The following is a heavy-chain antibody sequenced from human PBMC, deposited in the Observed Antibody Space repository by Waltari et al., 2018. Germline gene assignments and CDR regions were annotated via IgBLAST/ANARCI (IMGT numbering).Heavy chain of an antibody. Sequence: EVQLVESGGGLVKPGGSLRLSCAASGFTFSSYSMNWVRQAPGKGLEWVSSISSSSSYIDYACSVKPRFTISRDNATNSLYLQMNSLRAEDTAVYYCAREGCIYSYGTSFDPWGQGTLVTVSS. D-gene: IGHD5-18*01. CDR1: GFTFSSYS. V-gene: IGHV3-21*01. CDR3: AREGCIYSYGTSFDP. J-gene: IGHJ5*02. CDR2: ISSSSSYI.